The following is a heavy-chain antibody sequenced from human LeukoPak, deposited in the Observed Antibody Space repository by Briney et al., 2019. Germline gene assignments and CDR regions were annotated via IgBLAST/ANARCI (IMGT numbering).Heavy chain of an antibody. Sequence: SVKVSCKASGGTFSSYAISWVRQAPGQGLEWMGGIIPIFGTANYAQKFQGRVTITADESTSTAYMELSSLRSEDTAVYYCARVFLDTAMVNHCSGGSCYLTGAFDIWGQGTMVTVSS. J-gene: IGHJ3*02. CDR3: ARVFLDTAMVNHCSGGSCYLTGAFDI. CDR2: IIPIFGTA. D-gene: IGHD2-15*01. V-gene: IGHV1-69*13. CDR1: GGTFSSYA.